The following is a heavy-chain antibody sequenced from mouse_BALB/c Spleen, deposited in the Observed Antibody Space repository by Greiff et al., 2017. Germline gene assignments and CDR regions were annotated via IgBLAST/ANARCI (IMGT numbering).Heavy chain of an antibody. V-gene: IGHV1-18*01. D-gene: IGHD1-1*01. CDR1: GYTFTDYN. CDR3: ARSYYYDSSPYYAMDY. J-gene: IGHJ4*01. Sequence: EVKLMESGPELVKPGASVKIPCKASGYTFTDYNMDWVKQSHGKSLEWIGDINPNNGGTIYNQKFKGKATLTVDKSSSTAYMELRSLTSEDTAVYYCARSYYYDSSPYYAMDYWGQGTSVTVSS. CDR2: INPNNGGT.